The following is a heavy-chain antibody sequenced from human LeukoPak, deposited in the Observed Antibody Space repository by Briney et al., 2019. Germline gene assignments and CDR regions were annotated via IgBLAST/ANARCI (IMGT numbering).Heavy chain of an antibody. CDR3: ARAGHDYSNYWFDP. CDR1: GYTFTSND. Sequence: ASVKVSCKASGYTFTSNDINWVRQATGQGLEWMGWMNPISGNTGYAQKFQGRVTMTRNTSISTAYMELSSLRSEDTAVYYCARAGHDYSNYWFDPWGQGTLVTVSS. V-gene: IGHV1-8*01. D-gene: IGHD4-11*01. CDR2: MNPISGNT. J-gene: IGHJ5*02.